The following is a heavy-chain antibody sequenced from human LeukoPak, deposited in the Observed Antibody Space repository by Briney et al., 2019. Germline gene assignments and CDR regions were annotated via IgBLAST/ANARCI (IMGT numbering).Heavy chain of an antibody. V-gene: IGHV3-30*04. Sequence: GRSLRLSCAASGFTFSSYAMHWVRQAPGKGLEWVAVISYDGSNKYYADSVKGRFTISRDNSKNTLYLQMNSLRAEDTAVYYCARDHQSGVEMATILDYWGQETLVTVSS. J-gene: IGHJ4*02. CDR2: ISYDGSNK. D-gene: IGHD5-24*01. CDR1: GFTFSSYA. CDR3: ARDHQSGVEMATILDY.